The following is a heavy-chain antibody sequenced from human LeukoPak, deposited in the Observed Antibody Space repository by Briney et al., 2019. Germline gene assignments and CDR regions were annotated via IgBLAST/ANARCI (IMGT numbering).Heavy chain of an antibody. D-gene: IGHD3-22*01. CDR3: ARDEHQYYHESSIRFDY. CDR1: GFTFSSYE. Sequence: GGTLRLSCAASGFTFSSYEMNWVRQAPGKGLEWVSYISFSCDIIHYADYVKGRFTNSRDNAKNSLYLHMNSMRAEDTAVYYCARDEHQYYHESSIRFDYWGQGTLVTVSS. J-gene: IGHJ4*02. V-gene: IGHV3-48*03. CDR2: ISFSCDII.